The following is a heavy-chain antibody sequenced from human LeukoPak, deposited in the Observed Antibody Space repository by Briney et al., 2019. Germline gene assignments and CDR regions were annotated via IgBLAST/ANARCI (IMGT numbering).Heavy chain of an antibody. CDR1: GGSISSSSYY. Sequence: SETLSLTCTVSGGSISSSSYYWGRIRQPPGKGLEWIGSIYYSGSTYYNPSLKSRVTISVDTSKNQFSLKLSPVTAADTAVYYCARHQEGYCSSTSCPFDYWGQGTLVTVSS. D-gene: IGHD2-2*01. CDR2: IYYSGST. V-gene: IGHV4-39*01. J-gene: IGHJ4*02. CDR3: ARHQEGYCSSTSCPFDY.